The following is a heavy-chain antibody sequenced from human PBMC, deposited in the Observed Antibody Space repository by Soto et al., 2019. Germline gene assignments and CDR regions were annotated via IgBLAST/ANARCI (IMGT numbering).Heavy chain of an antibody. D-gene: IGHD2-21*02. CDR1: GFTFSTYA. V-gene: IGHV3-64D*06. CDR3: VKGGIVVVTARTFDS. Sequence: GGSLSLSCSASGFTFSTYAMYWVRQTPGKGLESVSAISNNGGSTYYADSVKGRFTISRDNSKNTLYLQMSSLRTEDTAVYYCVKGGIVVVTARTFDSWGQGILVTVSS. CDR2: ISNNGGST. J-gene: IGHJ4*02.